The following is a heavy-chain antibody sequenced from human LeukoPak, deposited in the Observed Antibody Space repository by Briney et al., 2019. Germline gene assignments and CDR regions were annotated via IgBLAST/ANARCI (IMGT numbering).Heavy chain of an antibody. CDR2: IIPIFGTA. CDR3: AREVYDSSGYFDY. CDR1: GGTFSSYA. J-gene: IGHJ4*02. D-gene: IGHD3-22*01. Sequence: GASVKVSCKASGGTFSSYAISWVRQAPGQGVEWMGGIIPIFGTANYAQKFQGRVTITADKSTSTAYMELSSLRSEDTAVYYCAREVYDSSGYFDYWGQGTLVTVSS. V-gene: IGHV1-69*06.